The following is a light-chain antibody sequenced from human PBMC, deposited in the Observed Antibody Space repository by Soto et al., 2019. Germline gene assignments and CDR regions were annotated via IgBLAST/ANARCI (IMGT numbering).Light chain of an antibody. CDR3: QQYENLPLT. CDR1: QDIRNH. CDR2: DAS. V-gene: IGKV1-33*01. J-gene: IGKJ4*01. Sequence: DLQLTQSPSSLSASVGDRVTITCQASQDIRNHLNWYQQKAGKAPTLLIYDASKLETGVPSRFSGSRSGTDFTFTISSLQPEDLATYFCQQYENLPLTFGGGTKVE.